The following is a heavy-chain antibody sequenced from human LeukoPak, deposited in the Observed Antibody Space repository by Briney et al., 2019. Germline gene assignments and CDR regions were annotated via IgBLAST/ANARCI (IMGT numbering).Heavy chain of an antibody. CDR3: ARNDHSSSSYFY. Sequence: GGSLRLSCGASGFTFSDYEMNWVRQAPGKGLEWVSYISSGGSAVYYADSVKGRFTISRDNAKNSLYLQMNSLRAEDTAVYYCARNDHSSSSYFYWGQGTLVTVSS. D-gene: IGHD6-6*01. CDR1: GFTFSDYE. J-gene: IGHJ4*02. CDR2: ISSGGSAV. V-gene: IGHV3-48*03.